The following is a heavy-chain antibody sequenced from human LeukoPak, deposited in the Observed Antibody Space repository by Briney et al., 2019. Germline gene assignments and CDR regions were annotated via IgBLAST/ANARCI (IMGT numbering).Heavy chain of an antibody. V-gene: IGHV1-2*02. CDR2: INPNSGGT. D-gene: IGHD2-2*01. CDR1: GYTFTGYY. J-gene: IGHJ5*02. CDR3: ARASYCSSTSCYAGTNWFDP. Sequence: GASVKVSCKASGYTFTGYYMHWVRQAPGQGLEWMGWINPNSGGTNYAQNFQGRVTMTRDTSISTAYMELSRLRSDDTAVYYCARASYCSSTSCYAGTNWFDPWGQGTLVTVSS.